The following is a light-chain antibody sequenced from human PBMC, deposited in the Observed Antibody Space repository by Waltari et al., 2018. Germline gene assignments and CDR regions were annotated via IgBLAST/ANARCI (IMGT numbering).Light chain of an antibody. J-gene: IGLJ2*01. CDR1: SSNIGSNF. Sequence: QSVLFQPPSASGTPGQRVTISCSGSSSNIGSNFVFWYQQFPERAPKLGLYSNNQRPSVVPARFSGCESGTSASLTISVLRSEDEADYYCASWDDSLSGRIFGGGTKLTVL. CDR2: SNN. V-gene: IGLV1-47*01. CDR3: ASWDDSLSGRI.